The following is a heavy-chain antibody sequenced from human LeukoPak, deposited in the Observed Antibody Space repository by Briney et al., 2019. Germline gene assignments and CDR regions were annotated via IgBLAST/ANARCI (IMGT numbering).Heavy chain of an antibody. Sequence: HPGGSLRLSCTASGFTFSSYWMNWVRQAPGKGLVWVSRIASDGSSTTYADSVKGRFSISRDNAKNTLYLQMSSLRVEDTAVYYCARGRPHGNDYWGQGTLVTVSS. CDR3: ARGRPHGNDY. CDR1: GFTFSSYW. D-gene: IGHD4-23*01. CDR2: IASDGSST. J-gene: IGHJ4*02. V-gene: IGHV3-74*01.